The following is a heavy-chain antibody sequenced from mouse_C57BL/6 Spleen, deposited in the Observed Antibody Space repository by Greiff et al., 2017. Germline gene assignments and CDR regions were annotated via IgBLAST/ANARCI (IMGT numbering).Heavy chain of an antibody. CDR3: AREGNPFFDY. CDR1: GYTFTSYW. CDR2: IHPNSGST. J-gene: IGHJ2*01. D-gene: IGHD2-1*01. V-gene: IGHV1-64*01. Sequence: QVQLKQPGAELVKPGASVTLSCKASGYTFTSYWMHWVKQRPGQGLEWIGMIHPNSGSTNYNEKFKSKATLTVDKSSSTAYMQLSSLTSEDSAVYYCAREGNPFFDYWGQGTTLTVSS.